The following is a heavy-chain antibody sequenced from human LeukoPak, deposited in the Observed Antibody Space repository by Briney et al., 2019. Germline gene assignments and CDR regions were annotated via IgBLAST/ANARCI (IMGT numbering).Heavy chain of an antibody. CDR1: GFTFNNHG. CDR3: ARENYYYDASGPNWIHP. V-gene: IGHV3-33*01. CDR2: IWYDGSYK. D-gene: IGHD3-22*01. J-gene: IGHJ5*02. Sequence: GGSLRLSCAASGFTFNNHGMHWVRQAPGKGLEWVALIWYDGSYKFYADSMKGRFTISRDNSKNTAYLQLNSLRAEDTGVYYCARENYYYDASGPNWIHPSGQRTLVTVSS.